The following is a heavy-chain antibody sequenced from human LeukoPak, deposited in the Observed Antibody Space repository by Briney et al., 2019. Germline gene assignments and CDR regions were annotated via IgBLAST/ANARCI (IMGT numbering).Heavy chain of an antibody. Sequence: ASVKVSCKASGYTFTSYGISWVRQAPGQGLEWMGWISAYNGNTNYAQKLQGRVTMTTDTSTSTAYMELRSLRSDDTAVYYCARDRYIVGAADAFDIWGQGTIVTVSS. J-gene: IGHJ3*02. D-gene: IGHD1-26*01. CDR2: ISAYNGNT. CDR3: ARDRYIVGAADAFDI. CDR1: GYTFTSYG. V-gene: IGHV1-18*01.